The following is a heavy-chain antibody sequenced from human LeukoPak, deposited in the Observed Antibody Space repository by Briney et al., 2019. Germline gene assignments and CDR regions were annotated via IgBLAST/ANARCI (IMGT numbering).Heavy chain of an antibody. Sequence: SGGSLRLSCAASGFTFSDHYMDWVRQAPGKGLEWVGRIRSKANSYTTEYAASVKGRFTISRDDSKNSLYLQMNSLKTEDTAVYYCARDGLGKLSLSLDYWGQGTLVTVSS. V-gene: IGHV3-72*01. J-gene: IGHJ4*02. CDR3: ARDGLGKLSLSLDY. CDR2: IRSKANSYTT. D-gene: IGHD3-16*02. CDR1: GFTFSDHY.